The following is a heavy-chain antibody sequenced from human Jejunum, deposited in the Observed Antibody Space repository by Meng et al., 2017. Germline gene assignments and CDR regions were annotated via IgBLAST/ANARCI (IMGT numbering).Heavy chain of an antibody. CDR2: IRSKSDKYAT. CDR3: SRQTESTHDF. J-gene: IGHJ4*02. V-gene: IGHV3-73*01. Sequence: GESLKISCAASGFTFSGSHMHWVRQVSGKGLEWVGHIRSKSDKYATAYAASVEGRFTISRDDSKNTAYLNMNSLKTEDTAVYYCSRQTESTHDFWGQGTLVTVSS. CDR1: GFTFSGSH.